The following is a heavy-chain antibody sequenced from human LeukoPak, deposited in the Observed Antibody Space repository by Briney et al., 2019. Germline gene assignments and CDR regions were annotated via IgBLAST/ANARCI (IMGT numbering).Heavy chain of an antibody. CDR2: IYYSGST. V-gene: IGHV4-59*01. Sequence: PSETLSLTCTVSGGSISSYYWSWIRQPPGKGLEWIGYIYYSGSTNYNPSLKSRVTISVDTSKNQFSLKLSSVTAADTAVYYCARDRYSSGWHEGVVAFDIWGQGTTVTVSS. J-gene: IGHJ3*02. D-gene: IGHD6-19*01. CDR3: ARDRYSSGWHEGVVAFDI. CDR1: GGSISSYY.